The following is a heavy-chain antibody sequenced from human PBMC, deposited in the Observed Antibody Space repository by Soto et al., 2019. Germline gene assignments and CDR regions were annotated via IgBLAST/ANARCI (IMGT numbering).Heavy chain of an antibody. Sequence: SVKVSCKASGGTFSSYAISWVRQAPGQGLEWMGGIIPIFGTANYAQKFQGRVTITADESTSTAYMELSSLRSEDTAVYYCARCSGGSGSRSPYYYYGMDVWGQGTTVTVSS. J-gene: IGHJ6*02. D-gene: IGHD3-10*01. CDR2: IIPIFGTA. V-gene: IGHV1-69*13. CDR3: ARCSGGSGSRSPYYYYGMDV. CDR1: GGTFSSYA.